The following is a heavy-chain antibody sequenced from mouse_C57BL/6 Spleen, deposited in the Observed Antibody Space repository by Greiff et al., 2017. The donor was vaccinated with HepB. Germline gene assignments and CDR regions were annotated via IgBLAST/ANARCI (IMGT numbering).Heavy chain of an antibody. V-gene: IGHV1-15*01. Sequence: VQRVESGAELVRPGASVTLSCKASGYTFTDYEMHWVKQTPVHGLEWIGAIDPETGGTAYNQKFKGKAILTADKSSSTAYMELRSLTSEDSAVYYCTILGGWGQGTTLTVSS. J-gene: IGHJ2*01. D-gene: IGHD4-1*01. CDR1: GYTFTDYE. CDR3: TILGG. CDR2: IDPETGGT.